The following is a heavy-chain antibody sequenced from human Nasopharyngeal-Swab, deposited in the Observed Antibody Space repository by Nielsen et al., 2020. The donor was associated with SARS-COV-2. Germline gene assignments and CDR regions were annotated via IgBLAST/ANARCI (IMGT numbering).Heavy chain of an antibody. D-gene: IGHD3-3*01. CDR2: INPNSGGT. CDR3: ARGPYYDFWGGYSSYYYMDV. J-gene: IGHJ6*03. Sequence: ASVKVSCKASGYTFIGYYMHWVRQAPGQGLEWMGWINPNSGGTNYAQKFQGWVTMTRDTSISTAYMELSRLRSDDTAVYYCARGPYYDFWGGYSSYYYMDVWGKGTTVTVSS. V-gene: IGHV1-2*04. CDR1: GYTFIGYY.